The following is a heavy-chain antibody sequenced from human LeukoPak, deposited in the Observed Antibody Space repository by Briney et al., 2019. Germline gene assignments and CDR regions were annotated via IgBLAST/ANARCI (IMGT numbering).Heavy chain of an antibody. J-gene: IGHJ3*02. CDR2: IYGDDNK. CDR1: GFSVSSNY. CDR3: ARARPASESYYNPEAFDI. V-gene: IGHV3-53*01. Sequence: GALRLSCATSGFSVSSNYMSWVRQAPGKGLEWVSVIYGDDNKVYADSVKGRFTISRDNSKNTLYLQMNSLRAEDTALYYCARARPASESYYNPEAFDIWGQGTMVTVSS. D-gene: IGHD3-10*01.